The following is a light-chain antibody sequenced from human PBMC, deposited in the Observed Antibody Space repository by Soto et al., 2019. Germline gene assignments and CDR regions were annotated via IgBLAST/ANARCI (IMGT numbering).Light chain of an antibody. CDR1: QSISRW. V-gene: IGKV1-5*01. CDR2: DAS. Sequence: DIQMTQSPSTLSASVGDRVTITCRASQSISRWLAWYQQKPGKAPKLLIYDASSLESGVPSRFSRSASQTEFTLTLSSLQPDDFPTYYYHQYNSYSPETFGQGTKVEIK. CDR3: HQYNSYSPET. J-gene: IGKJ1*01.